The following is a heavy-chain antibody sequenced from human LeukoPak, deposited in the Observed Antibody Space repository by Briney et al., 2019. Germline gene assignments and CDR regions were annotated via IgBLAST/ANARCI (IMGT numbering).Heavy chain of an antibody. CDR3: ARDPDYGDYAYFDY. CDR2: IIPIFGTA. J-gene: IGHJ4*02. V-gene: IGHV1-69*13. CDR1: GGTLSSYA. Sequence: REASVKVSCKASGGTLSSYAISWVRQAPGQGLEWMGGIIPIFGTANYAQKFQGRVTITADESTSTAYMELSSLRSEDTAVYYCARDPDYGDYAYFDYWGQGTLVTVSS. D-gene: IGHD4-17*01.